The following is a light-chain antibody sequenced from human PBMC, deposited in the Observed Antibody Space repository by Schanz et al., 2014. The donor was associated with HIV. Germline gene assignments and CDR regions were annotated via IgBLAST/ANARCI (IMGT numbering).Light chain of an antibody. CDR2: GVS. J-gene: IGLJ2*01. CDR3: SSYAGINNPVV. CDR1: SSDVGGYNY. Sequence: QSVLTQPASVSGSPGQSITISCTGTSSDVGGYNYVSWYQHHPGKAPKLMIYGVSNRPSGVSNRFSGSKSGNTASLTISGLQAEDEADYYCSSYAGINNPVVFGGGTKLT. V-gene: IGLV2-14*03.